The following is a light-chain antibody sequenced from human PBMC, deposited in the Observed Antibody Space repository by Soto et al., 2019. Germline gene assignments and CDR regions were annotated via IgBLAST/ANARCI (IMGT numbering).Light chain of an antibody. J-gene: IGKJ5*01. V-gene: IGKV3-20*01. CDR2: GTS. CDR1: ESVTSS. Sequence: EIVMTQSPATLSVSPGDRATLSCRASESVTSSLAWYQQKPGQAPRLLIYGTSSRATGIPDRFSGSGSGTDFTLTISRLEPEDFAVFYCQQYGSSITFGQGTRLEIK. CDR3: QQYGSSIT.